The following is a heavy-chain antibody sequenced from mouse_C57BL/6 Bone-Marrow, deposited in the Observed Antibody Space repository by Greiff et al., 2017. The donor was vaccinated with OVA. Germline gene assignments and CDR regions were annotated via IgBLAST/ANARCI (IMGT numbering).Heavy chain of an antibody. CDR1: GYTFTSYW. D-gene: IGHD2-2*01. Sequence: VQLQQSGTVLARPGASVKMSCKTSGYTFTSYWMHWVKQRPGQGLEWIGVIYPGNSDTSYNQKFKGKAKLTAVTSASTAYMELSSLTNEDSAVYYCTRLGWLRGYAMDYWGQGTSVTVSS. CDR2: IYPGNSDT. J-gene: IGHJ4*01. V-gene: IGHV1-5*01. CDR3: TRLGWLRGYAMDY.